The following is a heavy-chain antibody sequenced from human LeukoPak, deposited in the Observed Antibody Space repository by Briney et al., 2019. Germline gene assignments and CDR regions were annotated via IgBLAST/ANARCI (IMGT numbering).Heavy chain of an antibody. V-gene: IGHV1-18*01. Sequence: ASVKVSCKASGYTFTNYGISWVRQAPGQGLEWMGWISAYNVNTNYAQKLQGRVTMTTDTSTSTAYMELRSLRSDDTAVYYCARTPYSGSYYDPYYFDYWGQGTLVTASS. CDR1: GYTFTNYG. CDR3: ARTPYSGSYYDPYYFDY. CDR2: ISAYNVNT. J-gene: IGHJ4*02. D-gene: IGHD1-26*01.